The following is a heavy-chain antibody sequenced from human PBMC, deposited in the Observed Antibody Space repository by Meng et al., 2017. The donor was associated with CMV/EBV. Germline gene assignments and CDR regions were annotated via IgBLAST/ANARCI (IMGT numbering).Heavy chain of an antibody. CDR2: IYGSGNT. CDR1: GFSVSSNY. D-gene: IGHD2-21*01. V-gene: IGHV3-66*01. CDR3: AREIPQAWAS. J-gene: IGHJ5*02. Sequence: ERQCVESGGGLVQPGGSLRLSCTVSGFSVSSNYMSWVRQAPGKGLEWISIIYGSGNTYYGDSVKGRFTISRDNFRNTLYLQMNSLRAEDTAVYYCAREIPQAWASWGQGTLVTVSS.